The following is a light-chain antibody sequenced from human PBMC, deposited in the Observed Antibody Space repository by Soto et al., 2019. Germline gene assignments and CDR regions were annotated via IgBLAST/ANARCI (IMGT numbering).Light chain of an antibody. Sequence: EIVLTQSPATLSLSPGXRATLSCRASQRVSSYLAWYQQKPGQAPRLLIYDASNRATGIPARFSGSGSVTDFTLAINCLKPEFLAVCYCQERSIWPLTLGQATRLGIK. CDR2: DAS. CDR3: QERSIWPLT. CDR1: QRVSSY. J-gene: IGKJ5*01. V-gene: IGKV3-11*01.